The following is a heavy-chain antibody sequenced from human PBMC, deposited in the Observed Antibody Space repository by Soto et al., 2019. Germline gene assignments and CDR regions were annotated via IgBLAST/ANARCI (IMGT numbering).Heavy chain of an antibody. D-gene: IGHD1-26*01. J-gene: IGHJ4*02. CDR3: ARDMGAKIVDS. CDR2: MSGYNGNT. Sequence: QGQLVQSGAEVKKPGASVNVSCKASGYTFISYGISWVRQAPGQGLEWMGWMSGYNGNTKYAQKPQGRVTMTTDTSKSTAYMELRILRSDETAVYYCARDMGAKIVDSWGQGTLVPVSS. CDR1: GYTFISYG. V-gene: IGHV1-18*01.